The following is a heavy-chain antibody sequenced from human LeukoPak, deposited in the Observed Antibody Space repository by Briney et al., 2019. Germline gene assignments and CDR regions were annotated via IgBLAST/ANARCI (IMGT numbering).Heavy chain of an antibody. Sequence: ASVKVSCKASGFTFTSSAVQWVRQARGQRLEWIGWIVVGSGNTNYAQKFQERVTITRDMSTSTAYMELSSLRSEDTAVYYCAADKSIAAAGFDYWGQGTLVTVSS. CDR1: GFTFTSSA. CDR2: IVVGSGNT. D-gene: IGHD6-13*01. V-gene: IGHV1-58*01. CDR3: AADKSIAAAGFDY. J-gene: IGHJ4*02.